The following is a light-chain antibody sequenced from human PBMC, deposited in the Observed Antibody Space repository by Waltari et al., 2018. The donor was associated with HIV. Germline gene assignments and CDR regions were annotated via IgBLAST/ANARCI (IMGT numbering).Light chain of an antibody. J-gene: IGLJ2*01. CDR1: KLGDKY. CDR3: QAWDSNTAV. Sequence: SYEMTQPPSVSVSPGQTASITCSGDKLGDKYASWYQQKPGQSPVLVIYADTKRPSGIPERCSGSNAGNTATLTISGTQAMDEADYYCQAWDSNTAVFGGGTKLTVL. CDR2: ADT. V-gene: IGLV3-1*01.